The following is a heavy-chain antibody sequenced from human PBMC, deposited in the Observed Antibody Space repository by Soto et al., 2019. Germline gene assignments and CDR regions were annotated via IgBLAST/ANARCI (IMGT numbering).Heavy chain of an antibody. D-gene: IGHD2-2*01. J-gene: IGHJ5*02. CDR1: GGSISSGGYY. V-gene: IGHV4-31*03. Sequence: SETLSLTCTVSGGSISSGGYYWSWIRQHPGKGLEWIGYIYYSGSTYYNPSLKSRVTISVDTSKNHFSLKLSSVTAADTAVYSCARYCSSTSCYSNWFDPWRQGTLVTVSS. CDR2: IYYSGST. CDR3: ARYCSSTSCYSNWFDP.